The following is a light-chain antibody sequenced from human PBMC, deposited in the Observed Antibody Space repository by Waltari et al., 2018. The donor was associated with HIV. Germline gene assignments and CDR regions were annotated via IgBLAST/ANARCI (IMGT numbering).Light chain of an antibody. J-gene: IGLJ1*01. Sequence: SYELTQAPSVSVSPGQTARITCSGDTLAKQYAYWYQQKPGQAPELVMYQDTERPSGIPELFSGSRSGTTVTLPISRVQAADEADYYCQSIDSGGTFVFGTGTKVTVL. CDR3: QSIDSGGTFV. V-gene: IGLV3-25*03. CDR2: QDT. CDR1: TLAKQY.